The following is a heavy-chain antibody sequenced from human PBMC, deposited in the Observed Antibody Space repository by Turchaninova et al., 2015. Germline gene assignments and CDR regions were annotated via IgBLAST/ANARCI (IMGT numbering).Heavy chain of an antibody. Sequence: QLQLQESGPGLVKPSETVSPTCTVSGGSIGSSGYSWAWVRQPPGKGLEWIGTMYSGGRTHYNPSLKSPVTISADTSKNQFSLRLTSVTAADTAVYFCATQYDFWRDNWFDPWGQGTLVTVSS. CDR1: GGSIGSSGYS. CDR2: MYSGGRT. D-gene: IGHD3-3*01. J-gene: IGHJ5*02. CDR3: ATQYDFWRDNWFDP. V-gene: IGHV4-39*01.